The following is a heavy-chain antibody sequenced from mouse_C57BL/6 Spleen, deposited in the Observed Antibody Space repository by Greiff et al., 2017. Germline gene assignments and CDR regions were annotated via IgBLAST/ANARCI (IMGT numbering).Heavy chain of an antibody. CDR2: IYPGDGDT. J-gene: IGHJ2*01. V-gene: IGHV1-82*01. CDR1: GYAFSSSW. D-gene: IGHD2-12*01. CDR3: ACGYYIFDY. Sequence: VLLQQSGPELVKPGASVKISCKASGYAFSSSWMNWVTQRPGKGLEWIGRIYPGDGDTNYNGKFKGKATLTADQSSSTAYMQLSSLTSEDSAVYFCACGYYIFDYWGQGTTLTVSS.